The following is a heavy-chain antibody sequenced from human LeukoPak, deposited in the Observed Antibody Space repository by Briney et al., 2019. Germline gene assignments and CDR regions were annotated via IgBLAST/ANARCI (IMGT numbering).Heavy chain of an antibody. V-gene: IGHV3-48*02. CDR3: ARGAAAADH. D-gene: IGHD6-13*01. CDR1: GFTFSGYS. CDR2: ISTSSSIV. J-gene: IGHJ4*02. Sequence: GGSLRLSCAASGFTFSGYSMNWVRQAPGKGLEWVSYISTSSSIVYYADSVKGRFTISRDNAKKSLYLQMNSLRDDDTGVYYCARGAAAADHWGQGTPVTVSS.